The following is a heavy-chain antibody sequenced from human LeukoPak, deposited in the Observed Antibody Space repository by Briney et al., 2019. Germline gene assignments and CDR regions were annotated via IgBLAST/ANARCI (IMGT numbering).Heavy chain of an antibody. CDR2: ITWNSGSV. Sequence: PGESLRLSCAASGLTFHDYAMHWVRQVPGKGLEWVSGITWNSGSVLYADSVRGRFTISRDNAKNSLYLQMNSLRPEDMAFYYCAKGLGVASLIVDALDMWGQGTMVTV. J-gene: IGHJ3*02. CDR1: GLTFHDYA. D-gene: IGHD3/OR15-3a*01. CDR3: AKGLGVASLIVDALDM. V-gene: IGHV3-9*03.